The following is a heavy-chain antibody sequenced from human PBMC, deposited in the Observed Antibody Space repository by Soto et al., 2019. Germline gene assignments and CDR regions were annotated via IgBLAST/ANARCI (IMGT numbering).Heavy chain of an antibody. Sequence: EVQLLESGGGLVQPGGSLRLSCAASGFTFSNYAMSWVRQAPGKGLGWVSTINTSGGNTYFADSVNGRFTISRDNSKNPLYLQMNSLRAEGTAIYYCATRGKYSFDYWGQGILVTVSS. CDR2: INTSGGNT. CDR3: ATRGKYSFDY. V-gene: IGHV3-23*01. CDR1: GFTFSNYA. J-gene: IGHJ4*02.